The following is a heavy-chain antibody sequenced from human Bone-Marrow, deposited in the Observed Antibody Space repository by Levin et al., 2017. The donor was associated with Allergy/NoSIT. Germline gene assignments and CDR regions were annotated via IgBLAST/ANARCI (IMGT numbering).Heavy chain of an antibody. J-gene: IGHJ6*02. D-gene: IGHD3-9*01. Sequence: RAGGSLRLSCAASGFSFTTYGMHWVRQAPGKGLEWLTVISFDAKHEYYADSVKGRFTISRDNSRHTVSLQMTSLRPEDTAVYYCAKEGASYYFLKGFPGIDVWGQGTTVVVSS. CDR2: ISFDAKHE. CDR1: GFSFTTYG. V-gene: IGHV3-30*18. CDR3: AKEGASYYFLKGFPGIDV.